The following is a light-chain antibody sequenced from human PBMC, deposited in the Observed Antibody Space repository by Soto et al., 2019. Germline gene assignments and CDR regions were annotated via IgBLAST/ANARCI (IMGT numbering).Light chain of an antibody. CDR1: SFIIGFNY. CDR2: SND. J-gene: IGLJ1*01. V-gene: IGLV1-47*02. CDR3: AAWDDSLSGGV. Sequence: QSVLTQPPSASGTPGQTVTISCSGSSFIIGFNYVYWYQQLPGMAPKLLIPSNDERPSGVPDRFSGSKSGTSASLAISGLRSEDEAEYYCAAWDDSLSGGVFGTGTKLTVL.